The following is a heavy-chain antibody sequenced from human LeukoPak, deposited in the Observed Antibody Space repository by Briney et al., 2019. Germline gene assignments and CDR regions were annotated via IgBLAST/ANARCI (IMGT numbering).Heavy chain of an antibody. D-gene: IGHD4-23*01. CDR2: INPSGGST. J-gene: IGHJ2*01. CDR3: ARHPGKVTNDWYFDL. CDR1: GGTFSSYA. V-gene: IGHV1-46*01. Sequence: ASVKVSCKASGGTFSSYAISWVRQAPGQGLEWMGIINPSGGSTSYAQKFQGRVTMTRDTSITTAYMELSRLSSDDTAVYYCARHPGKVTNDWYFDLWGRGTLVTVSS.